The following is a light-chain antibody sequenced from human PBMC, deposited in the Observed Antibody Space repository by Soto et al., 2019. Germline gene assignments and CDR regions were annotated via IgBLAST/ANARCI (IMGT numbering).Light chain of an antibody. J-gene: IGKJ1*01. CDR1: QGVSNF. Sequence: EIVLTQSPATLSLSPGERATLSCRASQGVSNFLAWYQQKPGQAPRLLIYDASNRSTGIPARFSVSGSCTDFTLTISSLEPGDFAVYYCQQRTNWPWTFGQGTKVESK. CDR3: QQRTNWPWT. V-gene: IGKV3-11*01. CDR2: DAS.